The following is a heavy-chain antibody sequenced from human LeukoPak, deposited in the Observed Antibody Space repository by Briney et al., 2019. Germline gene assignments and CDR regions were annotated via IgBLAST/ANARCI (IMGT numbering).Heavy chain of an antibody. D-gene: IGHD3-22*01. J-gene: IGHJ4*02. CDR1: GFTFSSYA. V-gene: IGHV3-23*01. CDR3: AKAPVAYYYDSSGYYLGFDY. Sequence: GGSLRLSCAASGFTFSSYAMSWVRQAPGKGLEWVSTISGSGGSTYYADSVKGRFTISRDNSENTLYLQMNSLRAEDTAVYYCAKAPVAYYYDSSGYYLGFDYWGQGTLVTVSS. CDR2: ISGSGGST.